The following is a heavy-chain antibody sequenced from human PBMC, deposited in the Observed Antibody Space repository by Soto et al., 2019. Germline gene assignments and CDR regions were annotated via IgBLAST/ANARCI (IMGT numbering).Heavy chain of an antibody. CDR3: SRRAPEGFDP. V-gene: IGHV4-39*01. J-gene: IGHJ5*02. CDR2: INSSGST. CDR1: GGSFGSSAYY. Sequence: PSETLSLTCTVSGGSFGSSAYYWGWIRRAPGKGLEWIGSINSSGSTFSNPSLKSRVTLSVDTSKNQFSLKLTSVTAADTALYYCSRRAPEGFDPWGQGTLVTVPS.